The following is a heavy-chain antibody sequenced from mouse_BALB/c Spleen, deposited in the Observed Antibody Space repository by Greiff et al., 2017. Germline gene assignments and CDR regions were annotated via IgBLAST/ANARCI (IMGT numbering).Heavy chain of an antibody. D-gene: IGHD2-1*01. Sequence: EVKLQESGAELVKPGASVKLSCTASGFNIKDTYMHWVKQRPEQGLEWIGRIDPANGNTKYDPKFQGKATITADTSSNTAYLQLSSLTSEDTAVYYCARSDGNYSWFAYWGQGTLVTVSA. J-gene: IGHJ3*01. CDR3: ARSDGNYSWFAY. CDR2: IDPANGNT. V-gene: IGHV14-3*02. CDR1: GFNIKDTY.